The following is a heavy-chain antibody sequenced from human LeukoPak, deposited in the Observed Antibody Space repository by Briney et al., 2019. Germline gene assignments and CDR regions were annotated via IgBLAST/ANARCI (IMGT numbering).Heavy chain of an antibody. CDR3: ARVSYYGSGSHNWFDP. CDR2: INPNSGGT. CDR1: GYTFTGYY. Sequence: GASVKVSCKASGYTFTGYYTHWVRQAPGQGLEWMGWINPNSGGTNYAQKFQGRVTMTRDTSISTAYMELSRLRSDDTAVYYCARVSYYGSGSHNWFDPWGQGTLVTVSS. D-gene: IGHD3-10*01. V-gene: IGHV1-2*02. J-gene: IGHJ5*02.